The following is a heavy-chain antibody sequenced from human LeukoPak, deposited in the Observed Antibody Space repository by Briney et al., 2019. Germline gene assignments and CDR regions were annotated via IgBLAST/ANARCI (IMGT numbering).Heavy chain of an antibody. D-gene: IGHD3-16*02. CDR2: INPSGGST. CDR1: GYTFTSYF. J-gene: IGHJ4*02. CDR3: AKGDDYVWGSYRYNVGDY. V-gene: IGHV1-46*01. Sequence: WASVKVSCKASGYTFTSYFMHWVRQAPGQGLEWMGLINPSGGSTRYAQKFQGRVTMTRDMSTSTVYMELSSLRSEDTAVYYCAKGDDYVWGSYRYNVGDYWGQGTLVTVSS.